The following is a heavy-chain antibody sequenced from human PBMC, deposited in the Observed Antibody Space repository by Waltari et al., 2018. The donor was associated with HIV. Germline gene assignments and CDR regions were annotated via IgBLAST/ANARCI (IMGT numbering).Heavy chain of an antibody. D-gene: IGHD3-10*01. CDR3: APGRGWFDP. V-gene: IGHV3-74*01. CDR2: INSDGSST. J-gene: IGHJ5*02. CDR1: AFTFSSSC. Sequence: EVQLVDSGGGLVQPGGSLRLYCAASAFTFSSSCLHWVRQAPGKGLVWVSRINSDGSSTNYADSVKGRFTISRDNAKNTLYLQMNSLGVEDTAVYYCAPGRGWFDPWGQGTLVTVSS.